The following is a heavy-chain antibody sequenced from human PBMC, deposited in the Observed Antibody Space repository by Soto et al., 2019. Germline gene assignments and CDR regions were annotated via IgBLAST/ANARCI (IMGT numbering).Heavy chain of an antibody. J-gene: IGHJ4*02. D-gene: IGHD3-10*01. CDR2: ISYDGSNK. CDR3: AKLDAYRGGFDY. V-gene: IGHV3-30*18. CDR1: GFTFSSYG. Sequence: GGSLRLSCAASGFTFSSYGMHWVRQAPGKGLEWVAVISYDGSNKYYADSVKGRFTISRDNSKNTLYLQMNSLRAEDTAVYYCAKLDAYRGGFDYWGQGTLVTVSS.